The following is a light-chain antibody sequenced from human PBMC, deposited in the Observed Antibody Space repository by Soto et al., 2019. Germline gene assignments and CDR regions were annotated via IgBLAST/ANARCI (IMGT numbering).Light chain of an antibody. CDR3: QQYGNSRT. Sequence: EIVVTQSPGTLSLSPGERATLSCRASQSVSSSYLAWYQQKPGQAPRLLIYGASSRATGIPDRFSGSGSGTDFTLTISRLEPEDFAVYYCQQYGNSRTFGQGTKVDIK. CDR1: QSVSSSY. CDR2: GAS. J-gene: IGKJ1*01. V-gene: IGKV3-20*01.